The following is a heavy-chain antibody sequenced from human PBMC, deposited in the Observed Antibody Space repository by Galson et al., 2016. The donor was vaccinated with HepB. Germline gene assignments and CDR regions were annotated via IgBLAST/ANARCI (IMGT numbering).Heavy chain of an antibody. V-gene: IGHV4-4*02. Sequence: EWIGEISQSGPTNYNPSLKSRVSISIDRPVNHFSLTLTSVTAADTAVYYCASYYDNDYWYFDLWGRGTLVTVSS. CDR3: ASYYDNDYWYFDL. CDR2: ISQSGPT. D-gene: IGHD3-22*01. J-gene: IGHJ2*01.